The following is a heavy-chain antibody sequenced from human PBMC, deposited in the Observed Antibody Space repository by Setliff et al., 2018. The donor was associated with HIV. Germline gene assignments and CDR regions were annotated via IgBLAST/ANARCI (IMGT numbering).Heavy chain of an antibody. CDR3: AKDHGNWGYYYYGMDV. J-gene: IGHJ6*02. V-gene: IGHV3-23*01. Sequence: GESLKISCGASGFTFSGSPMHWVRQAPGKGLEWVSGVSGSGGFTSYADSVKGRFTISRHNSKNTLSLQMNSLRAEDTAVYYCAKDHGNWGYYYYGMDVWGQGTTVTVSS. CDR1: GFTFSGSP. CDR2: VSGSGGFT. D-gene: IGHD7-27*01.